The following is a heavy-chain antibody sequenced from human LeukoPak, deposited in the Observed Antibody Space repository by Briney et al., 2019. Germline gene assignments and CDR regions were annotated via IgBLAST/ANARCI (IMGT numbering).Heavy chain of an antibody. V-gene: IGHV3-53*01. CDR2: IYSGGST. Sequence: GGSLRLSCAASGFTVSRNYMSWVRQAPGKGLEWVSVIYSGGSTYYADSVKGRFTISRDNAQNSVYLQMNSLRAEDTAMYYCARDVGSGWFDYWGQGTLVTVSS. J-gene: IGHJ4*02. CDR1: GFTVSRNY. CDR3: ARDVGSGWFDY. D-gene: IGHD6-19*01.